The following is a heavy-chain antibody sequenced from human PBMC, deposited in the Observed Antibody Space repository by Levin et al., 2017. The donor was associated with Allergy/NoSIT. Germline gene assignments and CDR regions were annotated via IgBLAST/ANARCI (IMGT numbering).Heavy chain of an antibody. Sequence: GGSLRLSCQGSGYSFTSYWIGWVRQMPGKGLEWMGIIYPGDSDTRYSPSFQGQVTISADKSISTAYLQWSSLKASDTAIYYCARRGTRDYYYYRDVWGKGTTVTVSS. V-gene: IGHV5-51*01. CDR2: IYPGDSDT. J-gene: IGHJ6*03. CDR1: GYSFTSYW. CDR3: ARRGTRDYYYYRDV. D-gene: IGHD1-1*01.